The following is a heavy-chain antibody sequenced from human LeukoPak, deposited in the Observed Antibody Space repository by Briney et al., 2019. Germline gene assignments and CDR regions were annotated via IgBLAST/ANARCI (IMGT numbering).Heavy chain of an antibody. CDR3: ARTCYYDSSGYYYGY. CDR1: GYTFTGYY. CDR2: INPNSGGT. D-gene: IGHD3-22*01. V-gene: IGHV1-2*02. J-gene: IGHJ4*02. Sequence: ASVKVSCKASGYTFTGYYMHWVRQAPGQGLEWMGWINPNSGGTNYAQKFQGRVTMTRDTSISTAYMELSRLRSDDTAVYYCARTCYYDSSGYYYGYWGQGTLVTVSS.